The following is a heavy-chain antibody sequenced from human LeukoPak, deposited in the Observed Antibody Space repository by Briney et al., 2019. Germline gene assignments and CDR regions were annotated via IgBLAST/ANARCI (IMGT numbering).Heavy chain of an antibody. CDR1: GGSLSGYY. J-gene: IGHJ5*02. D-gene: IGHD6-6*01. CDR3: AVLGGSSSDYNWFDP. Sequence: SETLSLTCAVYGGSLSGYYWSWIRQPPGKGLEWIGEINHSGSTNYNPSLKSRATISVDTSKNQFSLKLSSVTAADTAVYYCAVLGGSSSDYNWFDPWGQGTLVTVSS. CDR2: INHSGST. V-gene: IGHV4-34*01.